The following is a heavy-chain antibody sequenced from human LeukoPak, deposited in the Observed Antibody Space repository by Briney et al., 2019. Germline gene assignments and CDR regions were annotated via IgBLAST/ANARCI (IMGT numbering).Heavy chain of an antibody. CDR1: GFSFRSYG. Sequence: GGSLRLSCVASGFSFRSYGMHWVRQAPGKGLEWVAFLPSHESYTAYADSVKGRFTISRDNFKNTLYLQMNSLRSEDMAVYYCAKEEFSHSVGFDYWGQGTLLTVSS. V-gene: IGHV3-30*02. CDR3: AKEEFSHSVGFDY. CDR2: LPSHESYT. J-gene: IGHJ4*02. D-gene: IGHD3-10*01.